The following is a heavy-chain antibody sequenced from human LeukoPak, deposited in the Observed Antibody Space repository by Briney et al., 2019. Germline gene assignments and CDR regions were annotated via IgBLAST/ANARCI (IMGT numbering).Heavy chain of an antibody. J-gene: IGHJ5*02. Sequence: GESLKISCNGSGYSFTSYWIGWVHQMPGKGLEWMGNFYTGDPDPTYSPSSQGQATISADKSISTAYLQWSSLKASDTAMYYCARRPAASTGGWFDPWGQGTLVTVSS. D-gene: IGHD2-2*01. CDR2: FYTGDPDP. CDR1: GYSFTSYW. CDR3: ARRPAASTGGWFDP. V-gene: IGHV5-51*07.